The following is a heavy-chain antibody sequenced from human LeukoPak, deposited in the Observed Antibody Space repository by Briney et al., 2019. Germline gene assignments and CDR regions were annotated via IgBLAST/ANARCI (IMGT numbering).Heavy chain of an antibody. D-gene: IGHD6-13*01. CDR1: GFTFSSYS. J-gene: IGHJ4*02. V-gene: IGHV3-23*01. CDR3: AKKTPGTHPFDC. CDR2: SGTDGDT. Sequence: PGGPLRLSCAASGFTFSSYSMNWVRQAPGKGLEWVSASGTDGDTYYAASVKGRFTISRDNSKNTLYLQMTSLRAEDAAVYYCAKKTPGTHPFDCWGQGTLVTVSP.